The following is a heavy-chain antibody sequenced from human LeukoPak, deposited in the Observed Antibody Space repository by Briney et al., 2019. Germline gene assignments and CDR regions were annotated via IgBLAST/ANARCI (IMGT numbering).Heavy chain of an antibody. CDR3: ARDPVNSSSWYVD. CDR2: INPNSGGT. J-gene: IGHJ4*02. CDR1: GYTFTSYY. V-gene: IGHV1-2*02. Sequence: GASVKVSCKASGYTFTSYYMRWVRQAPGQGLEWMGWINPNSGGTNYAQKFQGRVTMTRDTSISTAYMELSRLRSDDTAVYYCARDPVNSSSWYVDWGQGTLVTVSS. D-gene: IGHD6-13*01.